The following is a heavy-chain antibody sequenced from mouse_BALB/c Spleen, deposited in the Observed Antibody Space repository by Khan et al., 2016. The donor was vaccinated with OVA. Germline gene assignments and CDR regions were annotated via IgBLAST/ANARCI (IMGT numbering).Heavy chain of an antibody. Sequence: QVQLQQPGPELVKPGASVKMSCKTSGYTFTDYDIRWVKQRTGQGLEWIGEIYPGSGSTYYNEKFKGKATLTADKSSNTAYMKLSSLTSEDSAVYFCAKIYYGNSYAMDYWGQGTAVTVSS. D-gene: IGHD2-1*01. CDR1: GYTFTDYD. CDR2: IYPGSGST. J-gene: IGHJ4*01. CDR3: AKIYYGNSYAMDY. V-gene: IGHV1-77*01.